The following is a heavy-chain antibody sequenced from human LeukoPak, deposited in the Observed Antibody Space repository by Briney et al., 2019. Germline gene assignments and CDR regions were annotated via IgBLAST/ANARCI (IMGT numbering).Heavy chain of an antibody. V-gene: IGHV3-48*03. D-gene: IGHD2-2*01. CDR2: ISATGNTI. CDR1: GFTFSSYE. J-gene: IGHJ6*02. Sequence: PGGSLRLSCATSGFTFSSYEMNWVRQAPGKGLEWVSYISATGNTIYYADSVKGRFTISRDNAKNSLYLQMNSLRAEDTAVYYCAKYTEAYANYYYGMDVWGQGTTVTVSS. CDR3: AKYTEAYANYYYGMDV.